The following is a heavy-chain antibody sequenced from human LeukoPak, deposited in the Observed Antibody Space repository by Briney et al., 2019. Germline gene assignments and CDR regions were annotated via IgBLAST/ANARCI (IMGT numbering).Heavy chain of an antibody. V-gene: IGHV1-46*01. D-gene: IGHD3-22*01. CDR1: GYTFTSYY. Sequence: ASVKVSCKTSGYTFTSYYMHWVRQAPGQGLEWMGIINPSGGSTTYAQNFQGRLTMTSATSTSTVYMELSSLRSEDTAVYYCARVKPNYYDSSAYGTFDIWGQGTMVTVSS. CDR2: INPSGGST. J-gene: IGHJ3*02. CDR3: ARVKPNYYDSSAYGTFDI.